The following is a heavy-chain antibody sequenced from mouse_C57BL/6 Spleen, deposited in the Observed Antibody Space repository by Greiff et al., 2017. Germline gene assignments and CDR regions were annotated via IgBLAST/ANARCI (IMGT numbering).Heavy chain of an antibody. CDR1: GFSLTSYG. Sequence: VQLKQSGPGLVQPSQSLSITCTVSGFSLTSYGVHWVRQPPGKGLEWLGVIWSGGSTDYNAAFISRLSISKDNSKSQVFFKMNSLQADDTAIYYCAKKEAPYYYGSSYDYYAMDYWGQGTSVTVSS. V-gene: IGHV2-4*01. CDR2: IWSGGST. J-gene: IGHJ4*01. CDR3: AKKEAPYYYGSSYDYYAMDY. D-gene: IGHD1-1*01.